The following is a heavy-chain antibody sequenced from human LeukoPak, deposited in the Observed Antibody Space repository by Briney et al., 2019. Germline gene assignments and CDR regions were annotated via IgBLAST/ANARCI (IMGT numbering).Heavy chain of an antibody. J-gene: IGHJ4*02. Sequence: PGGSLRLSCAASGFTFSSYAMHWVRQAPGKGLEWVAVISYDGSNKYYADSVKGRFTISRDNSKNTLYLQLNSLRVEDTAVYYCARQSTVTTLDYWGQGTLVTVSS. CDR3: ARQSTVTTLDY. V-gene: IGHV3-30-3*01. CDR1: GFTFSSYA. D-gene: IGHD4-17*01. CDR2: ISYDGSNK.